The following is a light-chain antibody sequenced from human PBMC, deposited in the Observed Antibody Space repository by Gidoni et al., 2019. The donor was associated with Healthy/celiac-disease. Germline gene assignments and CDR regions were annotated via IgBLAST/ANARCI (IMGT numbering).Light chain of an antibody. CDR3: QQYNSYSRT. CDR2: DAS. J-gene: IGKJ1*01. CDR1: QSISSW. V-gene: IGKV1-5*01. Sequence: DIQMTQSPSTLSASVGDRVTITCRASQSISSWLAWYQQKPGKAPELLIYDASSLESGVPSRFSGSGSGTEFTLTISSLQPDDFATYYCQQYNSYSRTFXQXTKVEIK.